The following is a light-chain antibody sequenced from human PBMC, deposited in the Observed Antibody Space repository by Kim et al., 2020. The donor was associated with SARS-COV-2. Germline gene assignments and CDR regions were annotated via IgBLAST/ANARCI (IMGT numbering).Light chain of an antibody. CDR2: AAS. CDR3: QQSHTTPLLT. J-gene: IGKJ4*01. V-gene: IGKV1-39*01. Sequence: DIPMTQSPSSLAASVGDRVTIACRASQSIGTYLNWYQQKPGKAPKLLIYAASTLQSGVPSRFSGSGSGTDFTLTITSLQPEDFATYDCQQSHTTPLLTFGGGTKVDIK. CDR1: QSIGTY.